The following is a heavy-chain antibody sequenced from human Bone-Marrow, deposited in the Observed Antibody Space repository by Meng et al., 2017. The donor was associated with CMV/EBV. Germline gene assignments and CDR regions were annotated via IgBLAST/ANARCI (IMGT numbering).Heavy chain of an antibody. J-gene: IGHJ6*02. Sequence: ASVKVSCKASGYTFTSYDINWVRQVPGRGLEWMGWMNPNSGNTGYAQKFQGRVTLTRSTSISTAYMELSSLRSEDTAVYYCARDCSSSGCAPEVLYYYYYYGMDVWGQGTTVTVSS. CDR2: MNPNSGNT. CDR1: GYTFTSYD. D-gene: IGHD2-2*01. V-gene: IGHV1-8*01. CDR3: ARDCSSSGCAPEVLYYYYYYGMDV.